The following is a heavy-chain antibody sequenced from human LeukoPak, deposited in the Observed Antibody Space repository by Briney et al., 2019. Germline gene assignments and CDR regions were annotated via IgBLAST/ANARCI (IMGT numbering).Heavy chain of an antibody. J-gene: IGHJ4*02. V-gene: IGHV3-53*01. D-gene: IGHD3-22*01. Sequence: PGGSLRLSCAASGFTVSSNYMSWVRQAPGKGLEWVSVIYSGGSTYYADSVKGRFTISRDNSKNTLYLQTNSLRAEDTAVYYCAKDRGEIYYDSSGYYDFDYWGQGTLVTVSS. CDR3: AKDRGEIYYDSSGYYDFDY. CDR1: GFTVSSNY. CDR2: IYSGGST.